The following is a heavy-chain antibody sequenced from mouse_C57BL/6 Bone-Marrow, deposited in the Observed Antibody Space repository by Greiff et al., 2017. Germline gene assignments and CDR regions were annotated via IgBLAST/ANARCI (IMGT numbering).Heavy chain of an antibody. Sequence: EVQLQESGPGLVKPSQSLSLTCSVTGYSITSGYYWNWIRQFPGNKLEWMGYLSYDGSNNYNPSLKNRIPITRDTANNQFFLKFNSVTTESTATYYCARGGYYGSSTWFAYWGQGTMVTVSA. J-gene: IGHJ3*01. CDR1: GYSITSGYY. CDR2: LSYDGSN. D-gene: IGHD1-1*01. CDR3: ARGGYYGSSTWFAY. V-gene: IGHV3-6*01.